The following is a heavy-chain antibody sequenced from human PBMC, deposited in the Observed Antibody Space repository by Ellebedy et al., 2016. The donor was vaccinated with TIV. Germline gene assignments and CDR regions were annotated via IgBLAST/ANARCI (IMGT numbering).Heavy chain of an antibody. V-gene: IGHV3-48*04. CDR3: ANGAYDI. J-gene: IGHJ3*02. Sequence: PGGSLRLSCAAPGFTFSNNSMNWFRQAPGKGLEWVSYISSTGTTIYYADSVKGRFTISRDNAKISLYLLMNSLTAEDTAVYYCANGAYDIWGQGTMVTVSS. CDR2: ISSTGTTI. CDR1: GFTFSNNS.